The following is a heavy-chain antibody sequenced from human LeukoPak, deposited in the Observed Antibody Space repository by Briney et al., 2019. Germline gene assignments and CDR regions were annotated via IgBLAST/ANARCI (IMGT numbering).Heavy chain of an antibody. J-gene: IGHJ3*02. D-gene: IGHD2-2*01. CDR3: ARGREECSSTSCYLTDDAFDI. CDR2: MNPNSGNT. V-gene: IGHV1-8*03. CDR1: GYTFTSYD. Sequence: ASVTVSCKASGYTFTSYDINWVRQAPGQGLEWMGWMNPNSGNTGYAQKFQGRVTITRNTSISTAYMELSSLRSEDTAVYYCARGREECSSTSCYLTDDAFDIWGQGTMVTVSS.